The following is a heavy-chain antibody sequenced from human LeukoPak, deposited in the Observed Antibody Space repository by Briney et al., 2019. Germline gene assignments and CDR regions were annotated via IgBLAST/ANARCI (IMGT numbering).Heavy chain of an antibody. J-gene: IGHJ6*02. CDR2: INHSGST. D-gene: IGHD2/OR15-2a*01. CDR3: ARDFYGPYYYGMDV. Sequence: PSETLSLTCAVYGXSFSGYYWSWIRQPPGKGLEWIGEINHSGSTNYNPSLKSRVTISVDTSKNQFSLKLSSVTAADTAVYYCARDFYGPYYYGMDVWGQGTTVTVSS. CDR1: GXSFSGYY. V-gene: IGHV4-34*01.